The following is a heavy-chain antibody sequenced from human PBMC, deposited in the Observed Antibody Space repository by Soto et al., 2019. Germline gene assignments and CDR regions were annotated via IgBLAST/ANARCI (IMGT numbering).Heavy chain of an antibody. Sequence: QVQLQESGPGLVKPSETLSLTCTVSGGSTHSYYWAWIRQPPGKGLEWMGYVYYNGDTNYNPSLKSRVTISVDASKNQFSLKLTSVTPADTAVYYCARGHGHGGSSFDFWGQGTRVTVSS. V-gene: IGHV4-59*01. J-gene: IGHJ4*02. CDR1: GGSTHSYY. D-gene: IGHD2-15*01. CDR3: ARGHGHGGSSFDF. CDR2: VYYNGDT.